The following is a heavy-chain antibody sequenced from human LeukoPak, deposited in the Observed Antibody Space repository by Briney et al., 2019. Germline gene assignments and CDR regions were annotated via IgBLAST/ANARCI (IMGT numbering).Heavy chain of an antibody. D-gene: IGHD4-17*01. J-gene: IGHJ6*02. CDR2: IRSKANSYAT. V-gene: IGHV3-73*01. CDR1: GFTFSGSA. Sequence: GGSLRLSCAASGFTFSGSAMHWVRQASGKGQEWVGRIRSKANSYATAYAASVKGRFTISRDDSKNTAYLQMNSLKTEDTAVYYCTRREIYGDYGYYYYGMDVWGQGTTVTVSS. CDR3: TRREIYGDYGYYYYGMDV.